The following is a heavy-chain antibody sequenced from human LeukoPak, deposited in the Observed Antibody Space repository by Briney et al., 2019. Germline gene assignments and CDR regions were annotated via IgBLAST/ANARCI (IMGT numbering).Heavy chain of an antibody. J-gene: IGHJ4*02. CDR1: GFSLSTRGVG. V-gene: IGHV2-5*01. Sequence: SGPTLVKPTQTLTLTCTFSGFSLSTRGVGVGWIRQPPGKALEWLALIYWNDDKRYSPSLKSRLTITKDTSKNQVVLTMTNMDPVDTATYYCAHRPYDSSGYSPYYFDYWGQGTLVTVSS. CDR2: IYWNDDK. CDR3: AHRPYDSSGYSPYYFDY. D-gene: IGHD3-22*01.